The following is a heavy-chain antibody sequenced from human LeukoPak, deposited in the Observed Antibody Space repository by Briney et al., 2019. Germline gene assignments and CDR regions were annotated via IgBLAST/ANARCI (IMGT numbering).Heavy chain of an antibody. V-gene: IGHV3-21*01. Sequence: GGSLRLSCAASGFTFSSYSMNWDRQAPGRGLEWVSSISSSSSYIYYADSVKGRFTTSRDNAKNSLYLQMNSLRAEDTAVYYCARDPEGPPPDWGQGTMVTVSS. J-gene: IGHJ3*01. D-gene: IGHD1-14*01. CDR1: GFTFSSYS. CDR3: ARDPEGPPPD. CDR2: ISSSSSYI.